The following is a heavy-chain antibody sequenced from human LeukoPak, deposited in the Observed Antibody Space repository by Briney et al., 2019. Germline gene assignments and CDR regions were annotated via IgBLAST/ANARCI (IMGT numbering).Heavy chain of an antibody. D-gene: IGHD3-10*01. CDR3: AKEGPRGVSFDY. CDR1: GFTFSSYG. J-gene: IGHJ4*02. CDR2: ISYDGSNK. Sequence: GGSLRLSCAASGFTFSSYGMHWVRQAPGKGLEWVAVISYDGSNKYYTDSVKGRFTISRDNSKNTLYLQMNSLRAEDTAVYYCAKEGPRGVSFDYWGQGTLVTVSS. V-gene: IGHV3-30*18.